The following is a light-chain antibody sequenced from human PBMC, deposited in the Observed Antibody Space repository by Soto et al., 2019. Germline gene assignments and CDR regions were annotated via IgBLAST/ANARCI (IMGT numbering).Light chain of an antibody. V-gene: IGLV1-44*01. Sequence: QSVLTQPPSTSGTPGQRVTISCSGSSSNIGSNTVNWYQQLPGTAPKLLIYKNDERPLWVPDRFSGCKSATSASLAIGGLQSEDEADYYCAVWDDSLNGHFVFGTGTKLTVL. CDR2: KND. J-gene: IGLJ1*01. CDR1: SSNIGSNT. CDR3: AVWDDSLNGHFV.